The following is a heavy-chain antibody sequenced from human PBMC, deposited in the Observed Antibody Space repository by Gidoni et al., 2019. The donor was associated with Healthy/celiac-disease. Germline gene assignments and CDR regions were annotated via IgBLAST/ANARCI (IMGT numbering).Heavy chain of an antibody. CDR1: GGSFSGYY. CDR2: INHSGST. D-gene: IGHD6-13*01. Sequence: QVQLQQWGAGLLKPSETLSLTCAVYGGSFSGYYWSWIRQPPGKGLEWIGEINHSGSTNYNPSLKSRVTISVDTSKNQFSLKLSSVTAADTAVYYCARFCIAAADYFDYWGQGTLVTVSS. V-gene: IGHV4-34*01. CDR3: ARFCIAAADYFDY. J-gene: IGHJ4*02.